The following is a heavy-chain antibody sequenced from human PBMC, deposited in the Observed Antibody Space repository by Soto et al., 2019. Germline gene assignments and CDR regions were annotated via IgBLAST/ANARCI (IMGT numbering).Heavy chain of an antibody. CDR2: ISSSSSYI. Sequence: GGSLRLSCAASGFTFSSYSMNWVRQAPGKGLEWVSSISSSSSYIYYADSVKGRFTISRDNAKNSLYLQMNSLRAEDTAVYYCARDSFATKVLGYWGQGTLVSVSS. J-gene: IGHJ4*02. CDR1: GFTFSSYS. D-gene: IGHD2-15*01. V-gene: IGHV3-21*01. CDR3: ARDSFATKVLGY.